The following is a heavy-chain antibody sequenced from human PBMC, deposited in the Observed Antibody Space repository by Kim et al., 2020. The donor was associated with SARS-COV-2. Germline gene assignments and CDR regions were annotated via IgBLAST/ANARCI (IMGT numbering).Heavy chain of an antibody. J-gene: IGHJ4*02. CDR3: ARSGGRKFDY. D-gene: IGHD3-10*01. V-gene: IGHV4-34*01. Sequence: STNDNPSLRRRVTISVDTSKNQFSLKLSSVTAADTAVYYCARSGGRKFDYWGQGTLVTVSS. CDR2: ST.